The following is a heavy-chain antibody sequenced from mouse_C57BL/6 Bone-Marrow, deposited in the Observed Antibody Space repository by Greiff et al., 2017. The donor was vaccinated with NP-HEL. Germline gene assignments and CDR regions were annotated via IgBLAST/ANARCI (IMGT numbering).Heavy chain of an antibody. CDR3: ARRGMVTSYDY. CDR2: ISRGGSYT. CDR1: GFTFSSYG. Sequence: EVQGVESGGDLVKPGGSLKLSCAASGFTFSSYGMSWVRQTPDQRLEWVATISRGGSYTYYPDSVKGRFTLSRDNAKNTLYLQMISLTSEATDMYDCARRGMVTSYDYGGQGTTLTVSS. V-gene: IGHV5-6*01. J-gene: IGHJ2*01. D-gene: IGHD2-2*01.